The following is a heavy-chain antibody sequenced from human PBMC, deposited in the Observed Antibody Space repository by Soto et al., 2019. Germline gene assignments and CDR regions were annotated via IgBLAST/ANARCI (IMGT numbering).Heavy chain of an antibody. CDR2: INAGTGDT. V-gene: IGHV1-3*01. J-gene: IGHJ4*02. Sequence: QVQLVQSGAEVKKPGASVKVSCKASGYTFSIYTIHWVRQAPGQRLEWMGWINAGTGDTKFSQKFQGRVTITRDTSANTAYMELSSLRSEDTAVYYCARGPNSGTYFLSYFDYWGQGTLVTVSS. CDR3: ARGPNSGTYFLSYFDY. CDR1: GYTFSIYT. D-gene: IGHD1-26*01.